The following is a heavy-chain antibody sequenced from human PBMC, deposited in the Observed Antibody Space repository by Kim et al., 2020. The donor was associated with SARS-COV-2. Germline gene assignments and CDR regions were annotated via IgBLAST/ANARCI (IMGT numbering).Heavy chain of an antibody. Sequence: SQTLSLTCVISGDSVSSTTAAWSWIRQSPSRGLEWLGRTYYRSKWNYDYALSVRSRITITPDTSKNHFSLQLNSVTPEDTTVYYCASGGQTTTWVWGHGTLVTVSS. CDR2: TYYRSKWNY. V-gene: IGHV6-1*01. D-gene: IGHD3-16*01. CDR1: GDSVSSTTAA. CDR3: ASGGQTTTWV. J-gene: IGHJ4*01.